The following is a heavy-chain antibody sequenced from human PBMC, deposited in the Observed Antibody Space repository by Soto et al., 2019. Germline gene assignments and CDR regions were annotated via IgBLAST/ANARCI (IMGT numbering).Heavy chain of an antibody. J-gene: IGHJ5*01. V-gene: IGHV3-48*01. CDR3: ARGSSWSDS. CDR2: ISSSSTTI. CDR1: GFSLSNYS. Sequence: GGSLRLSCAASGFSLSNYSMNWVRQAPGKGLEWVSYISSSSTTIDYADSVKGRFTISRDNAKNSLFLQMNSLRADDTAVYYCARGSSWSDSWGQGTLVTVSS. D-gene: IGHD6-13*01.